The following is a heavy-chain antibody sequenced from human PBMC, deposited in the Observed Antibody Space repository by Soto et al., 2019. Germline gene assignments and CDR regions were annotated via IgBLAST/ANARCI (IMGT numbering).Heavy chain of an antibody. CDR1: GGTFSSYA. CDR3: ARSPEAQMNFDI. J-gene: IGHJ3*02. CDR2: IIPIFGTA. V-gene: IGHV1-69*01. Sequence: SVKVSCKASGGTFSSYAISWVRPAPGQGLEWMGGIIPIFGTANYAQKFQGRVTITADESTSTAYMELSSLRSEDTAVYYCARSPEAQMNFDIWGQGTMVTGSS.